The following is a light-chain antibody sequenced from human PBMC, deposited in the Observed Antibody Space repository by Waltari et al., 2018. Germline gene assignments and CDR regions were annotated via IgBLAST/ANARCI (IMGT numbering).Light chain of an antibody. Sequence: QSALTQPASVSGSPGQSITISCTGTSSDVGNYDLVSWYQQHPGKAPKPMIYEVTKRPSGGSNRFSASKSGNTASLTVSGLQAEDEADYYCCSYAGSGTLVFGGGTKLTVL. J-gene: IGLJ2*01. CDR2: EVT. V-gene: IGLV2-23*02. CDR3: CSYAGSGTLV. CDR1: SSDVGNYDL.